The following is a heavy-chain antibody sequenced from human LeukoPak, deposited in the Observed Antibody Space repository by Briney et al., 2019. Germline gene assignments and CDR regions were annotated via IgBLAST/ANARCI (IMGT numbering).Heavy chain of an antibody. J-gene: IGHJ4*02. CDR3: ARDGSSGSSGWFTRGPFDY. CDR1: GGSISSYY. D-gene: IGHD6-19*01. Sequence: ASETLSLTCTVSGGSISSYYWSWIRQPAGKGLEWIGRIYTSGRTNYNPSLKSRVTMSVDTSKNQFSLKLSSVTAADTAVYYCARDGSSGSSGWFTRGPFDYWGQGTLVTVSS. V-gene: IGHV4-4*07. CDR2: IYTSGRT.